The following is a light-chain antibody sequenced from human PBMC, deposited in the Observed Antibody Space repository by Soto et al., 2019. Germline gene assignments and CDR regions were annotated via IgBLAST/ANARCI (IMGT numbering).Light chain of an antibody. CDR1: QRVSSY. CDR2: DAY. J-gene: IGKJ4*01. Sequence: EIVLTQSPATLSLSPGERATLSCRASQRVSSYLAWYQQKPGQAPRLLIYDAYNRATGIPARFSGSGSGTDFTLNISSLEPEDFAVYYCQQRSNWPPTFGGGTKVEIK. CDR3: QQRSNWPPT. V-gene: IGKV3-11*01.